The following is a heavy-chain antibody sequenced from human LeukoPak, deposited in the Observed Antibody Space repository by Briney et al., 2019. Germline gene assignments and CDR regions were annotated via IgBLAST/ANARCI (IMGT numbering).Heavy chain of an antibody. Sequence: LAGGSLRLSCAASGFTFSSYWMSCVRQAPGKGMEWVANIKQDGSEKYYVDSVKGRFPISRDNAKNSLYLQMNSLRAEATAVYYCARYCSSTSCYSDWFDPWGQGTLVTVSS. CDR2: IKQDGSEK. J-gene: IGHJ5*02. V-gene: IGHV3-7*03. CDR1: GFTFSSYW. D-gene: IGHD2-2*01. CDR3: ARYCSSTSCYSDWFDP.